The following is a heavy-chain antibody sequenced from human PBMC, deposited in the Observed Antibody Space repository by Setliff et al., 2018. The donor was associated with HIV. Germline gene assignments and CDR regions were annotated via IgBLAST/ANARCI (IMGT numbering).Heavy chain of an antibody. J-gene: IGHJ3*02. CDR1: GGSLSSHY. V-gene: IGHV4-59*11. Sequence: SETLSLTCTVSGGSLSSHYWSWIRQPPGKGLEWIGYIYYSGITNYNPSLKSRVTISVDTSKNQFSLKLSSVTAADTAVYYCARAQGYCSSTSCYKMGLDIWGQGTMVTVSS. CDR3: ARAQGYCSSTSCYKMGLDI. CDR2: IYYSGIT. D-gene: IGHD2-2*02.